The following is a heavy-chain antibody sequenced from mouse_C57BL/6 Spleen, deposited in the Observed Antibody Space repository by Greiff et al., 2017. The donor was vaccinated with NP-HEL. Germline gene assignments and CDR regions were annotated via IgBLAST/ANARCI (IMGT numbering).Heavy chain of an antibody. Sequence: QVQLQQPGAELVKPGASVKLSCKASGYTFTSYWMQWVKQRPGQGLEWIGEIDPSDSYTNYNQKFKGKATLTVDTSSSTAYMQLSSLTSEDSAVYYGARWRDYGSCDYGGKGTTLTVS. CDR1: GYTFTSYW. D-gene: IGHD1-1*01. J-gene: IGHJ2*01. CDR2: IDPSDSYT. CDR3: ARWRDYGSCDY. V-gene: IGHV1-50*01.